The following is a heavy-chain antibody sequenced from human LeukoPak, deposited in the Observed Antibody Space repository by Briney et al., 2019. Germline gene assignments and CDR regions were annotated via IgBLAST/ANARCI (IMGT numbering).Heavy chain of an antibody. Sequence: GASVKVSCKVSGNSLSELFIQWVRQAPGKGLECMGGFDPEEAKMVYAQNFQGRVTMTEDTSTQTAYMELSGLTSDDTAVYYCTTRSGDFWSGFVNWGQGTLVTVSS. V-gene: IGHV1-24*01. J-gene: IGHJ4*02. D-gene: IGHD3-3*01. CDR2: FDPEEAKM. CDR1: GNSLSELF. CDR3: TTRSGDFWSGFVN.